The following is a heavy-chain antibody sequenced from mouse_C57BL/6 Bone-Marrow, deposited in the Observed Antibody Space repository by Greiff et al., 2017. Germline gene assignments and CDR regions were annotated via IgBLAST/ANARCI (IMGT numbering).Heavy chain of an antibody. D-gene: IGHD2-4*01. V-gene: IGHV1-81*01. J-gene: IGHJ3*01. CDR3: ARDDYDWFAY. Sequence: VQLQESGAELARPGASVKLSCKASGYTFTSYGISWVKQRTGQGLEWIGEIYPRSGNTYYNEKFKGKATLTADKSSSTAYMELRSLTSADSAVYFCARDDYDWFAYWGQGTLVTVSA. CDR1: GYTFTSYG. CDR2: IYPRSGNT.